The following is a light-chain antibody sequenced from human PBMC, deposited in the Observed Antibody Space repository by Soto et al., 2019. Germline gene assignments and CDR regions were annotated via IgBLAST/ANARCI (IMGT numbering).Light chain of an antibody. J-gene: IGLJ1*01. CDR3: CSYSTTSSNV. CDR2: EVT. V-gene: IGLV2-14*01. CDR1: TSDVGDYKF. Sequence: QSALTQPASVSGSPGQSITISCTGTTSDVGDYKFVSWYQHHPGKAPKLLIYEVTNRPSGVSNRFSGSKSGNTASLTISGLQAGDEADYYCCSYSTTSSNVFGTGTKLTVL.